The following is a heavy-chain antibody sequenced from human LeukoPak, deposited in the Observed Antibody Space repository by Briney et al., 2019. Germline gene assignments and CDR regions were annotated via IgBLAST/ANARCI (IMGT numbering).Heavy chain of an antibody. Sequence: PGGSLRLSCAASGFTFSSYEMNWVRQAPGKGLEWVSYISSSGSTIYYADSVKGRFTISRDNAKNSLYLQMNSLRAEDTAVYYCAKDTSVIGYYYDSSGYFYFDLWGRGTLVTVSS. CDR1: GFTFSSYE. CDR2: ISSSGSTI. D-gene: IGHD3-22*01. V-gene: IGHV3-48*03. J-gene: IGHJ2*01. CDR3: AKDTSVIGYYYDSSGYFYFDL.